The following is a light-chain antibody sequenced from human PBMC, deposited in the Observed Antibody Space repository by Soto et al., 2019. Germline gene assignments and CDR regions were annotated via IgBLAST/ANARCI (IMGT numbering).Light chain of an antibody. Sequence: EIQLTRSPSFLSASVGDRVTITCRASQGINSYLAWYQQKPGKAHKLLIYAASTLQSGVPSRFSGSGSGSEFTLTISSLQPEDFATYYCQQLKSNLITFGQGTRLEIK. J-gene: IGKJ5*01. CDR2: AAS. CDR1: QGINSY. CDR3: QQLKSNLIT. V-gene: IGKV1-9*01.